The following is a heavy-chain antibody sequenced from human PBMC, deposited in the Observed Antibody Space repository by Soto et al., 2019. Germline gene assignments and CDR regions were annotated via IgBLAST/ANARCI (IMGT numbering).Heavy chain of an antibody. CDR3: AKSRRGIAVAGTGKIFDY. D-gene: IGHD6-19*01. Sequence: PGGSLRLSCAASGFTFSSYAMSWVRQAPGKGLEWVSAISGSGGSTYYADSVTGRFTISRDNSKNTLYLQMNSLRAEDTAVYYCAKSRRGIAVAGTGKIFDYWGQGTLVTVSS. J-gene: IGHJ4*02. CDR1: GFTFSSYA. V-gene: IGHV3-23*01. CDR2: ISGSGGST.